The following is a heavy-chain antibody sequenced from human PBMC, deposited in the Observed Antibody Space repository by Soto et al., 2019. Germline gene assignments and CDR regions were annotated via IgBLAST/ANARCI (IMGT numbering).Heavy chain of an antibody. Sequence: PSETLSLTCTVSGGSISSYYWSWIRQPPGKGLEWIGYIYYSGSTNYNPSLKSRVTISVDTSKNQFSLKLSSVTAADTAVYYCALSYDSRGYYFEDWGQGTLVTVSS. CDR3: ALSYDSRGYYFED. CDR1: GGSISSYY. CDR2: IYYSGST. J-gene: IGHJ4*02. D-gene: IGHD3-22*01. V-gene: IGHV4-59*01.